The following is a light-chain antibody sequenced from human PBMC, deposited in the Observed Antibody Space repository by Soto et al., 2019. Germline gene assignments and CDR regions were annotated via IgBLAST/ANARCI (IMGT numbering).Light chain of an antibody. CDR2: EVV. Sequence: QSALTQPPSASGSPGQAVTISCTGTKNDIGVYAFVSWYQHPPGKAPRLIIYEVVQRPSGVPDRFSGSKSGNTASLTVSGLQAADEADYFCKSYAGSNTYVFGSGPKVTVL. CDR1: KNDIGVYAF. CDR3: KSYAGSNTYV. J-gene: IGLJ1*01. V-gene: IGLV2-8*01.